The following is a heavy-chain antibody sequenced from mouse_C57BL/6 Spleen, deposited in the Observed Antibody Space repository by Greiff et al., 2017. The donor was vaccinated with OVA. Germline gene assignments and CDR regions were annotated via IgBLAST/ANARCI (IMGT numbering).Heavy chain of an antibody. CDR2: ISSGSSTI. Sequence: EVNLVESGGGLVKPGGSLKLSCAASGFTFSDYGMHWVRQAPEKGLEWVAYISSGSSTIYYADTVKGRFTISRDNAKNTLFLQMTSLRSEDTAMYYCARPVVATDWYFDVWGTGTTVTVSS. V-gene: IGHV5-17*01. D-gene: IGHD1-1*01. CDR1: GFTFSDYG. CDR3: ARPVVATDWYFDV. J-gene: IGHJ1*03.